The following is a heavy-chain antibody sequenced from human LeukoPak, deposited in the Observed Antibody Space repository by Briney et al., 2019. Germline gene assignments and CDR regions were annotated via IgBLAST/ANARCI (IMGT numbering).Heavy chain of an antibody. J-gene: IGHJ6*03. D-gene: IGHD4-17*01. Sequence: PSETLSLTCTVSGGSISSYYWSWIRQPPGKGLEWIGYIYYSGSTNYNPSLKSRVTISVDTSKNQFSLKLSSVTAADTAVYYCARAREGIDYGDYSYYYYYYMDVWGKGTTVTVSS. CDR3: ARAREGIDYGDYSYYYYYYMDV. V-gene: IGHV4-59*01. CDR1: GGSISSYY. CDR2: IYYSGST.